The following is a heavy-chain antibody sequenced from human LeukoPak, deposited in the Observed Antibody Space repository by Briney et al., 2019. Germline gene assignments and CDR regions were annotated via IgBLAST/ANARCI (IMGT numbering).Heavy chain of an antibody. J-gene: IGHJ6*02. CDR1: GFTFDDYA. Sequence: GRSLRLSCAASGFTFDDYAMHWVRQAPGKGLERVSGISWNSGSIGYADSVKGRFTISRDNAKNSLYLQMNSLRAEDTAVYYCARSLADRIRDYYYYGMDVWGQGTTVTVSS. CDR3: ARSLADRIRDYYYYGMDV. D-gene: IGHD5-24*01. CDR2: ISWNSGSI. V-gene: IGHV3-9*01.